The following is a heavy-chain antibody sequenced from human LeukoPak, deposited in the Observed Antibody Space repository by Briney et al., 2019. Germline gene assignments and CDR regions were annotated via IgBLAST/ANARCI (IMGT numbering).Heavy chain of an antibody. J-gene: IGHJ3*02. CDR1: GYTLTELS. V-gene: IGHV1-24*01. CDR3: VVVGATGAFVI. Sequence: ASVKVSCKVSGYTLTELSMHWVRQAPGKGLEWMGGFDPEDGETIYAQKFQGRVTMTEDTSTDTAYMELSSLGSEDTAVYYCVVVGATGAFVIWGQGTMVTVSS. D-gene: IGHD1-26*01. CDR2: FDPEDGET.